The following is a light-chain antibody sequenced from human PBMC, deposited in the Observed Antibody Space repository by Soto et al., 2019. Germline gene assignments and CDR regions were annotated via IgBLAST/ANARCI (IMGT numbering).Light chain of an antibody. CDR2: GSS. Sequence: EIVMTQSPATLSVSPGERATLSCRACQSVSSNLAWYQQKPGQAPRLLIYGSSTRATGIPDRFTGSGSGTEFTLTISSLQSKDFAIYYCQQYNNWLMLSLGGGTRVDIK. V-gene: IGKV3D-15*01. CDR1: QSVSSN. CDR3: QQYNNWLMLS. J-gene: IGKJ4*02.